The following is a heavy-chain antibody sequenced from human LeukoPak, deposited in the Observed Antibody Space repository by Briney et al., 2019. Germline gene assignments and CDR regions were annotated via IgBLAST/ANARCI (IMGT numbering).Heavy chain of an antibody. CDR2: ISPFNGNT. J-gene: IGHJ6*02. CDR1: GYSFTSYG. Sequence: ASVKVYCKASGYSFTSYGISWVRQAPGQGLEWMGWISPFNGNTNYVHKFQGRVTMTTETSTRTTYMELRSLRSDDTAVYYCARDLDIVVIRAALRHYGMDVWGQGTTVTVSS. V-gene: IGHV1-18*01. CDR3: ARDLDIVVIRAALRHYGMDV. D-gene: IGHD2-2*01.